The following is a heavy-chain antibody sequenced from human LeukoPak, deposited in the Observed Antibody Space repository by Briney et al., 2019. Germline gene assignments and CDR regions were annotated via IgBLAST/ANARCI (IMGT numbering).Heavy chain of an antibody. CDR2: IIPIFGTA. CDR1: GGTFSSYA. CDR3: ARGYVRFDYYYGMDV. D-gene: IGHD3-10*02. V-gene: IGHV1-69*13. Sequence: SVKVSCKASGGTFSSYAISWVRQAPGQGLEWMGGIIPIFGTANYAQKFQGRVTITADESTGTAYMELSSLRSEDTAVYYCARGYVRFDYYYGMDVWGQGTTVTVSS. J-gene: IGHJ6*02.